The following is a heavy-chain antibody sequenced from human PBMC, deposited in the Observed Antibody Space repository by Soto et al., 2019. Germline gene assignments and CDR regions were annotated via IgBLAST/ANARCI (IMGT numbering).Heavy chain of an antibody. CDR1: GFTFSSYA. V-gene: IGHV3-30-3*01. CDR2: ISYDGSNK. Sequence: QVQLVESGGGVVQPGRSLRLSCAASGFTFSSYAIHWVRQAPGKGLEWVAVISYDGSNKYYADSVKGRFTISRDNSKNTLYLQMNSLRAEDTAVYDCARDTEMATITNWFDPWGQGTMVTVSS. D-gene: IGHD5-12*01. CDR3: ARDTEMATITNWFDP. J-gene: IGHJ5*02.